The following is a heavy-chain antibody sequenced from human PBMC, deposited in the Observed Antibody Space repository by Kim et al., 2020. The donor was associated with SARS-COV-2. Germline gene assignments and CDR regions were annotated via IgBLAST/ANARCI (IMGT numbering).Heavy chain of an antibody. CDR3: AGTRITDDCCGMDV. J-gene: IGHJ6*02. D-gene: IGHD4-4*01. V-gene: IGHV3-30*02. Sequence: YADSGKGRFPISRDNYKTVLYLQMNSVRGEDTAVYYCAGTRITDDCCGMDVWGRGTTVTVSS.